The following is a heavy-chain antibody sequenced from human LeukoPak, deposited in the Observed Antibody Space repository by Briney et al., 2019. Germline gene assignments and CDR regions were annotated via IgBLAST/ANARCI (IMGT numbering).Heavy chain of an antibody. Sequence: PGRSLRLSCAASGFSFSSYAMHWVRQAPGKGLEWVAVISYDGSNKYYADSVKGRFTISRDNSKNTLYLQMNSLRAEDTAVYYCARGPGSLYDPYYFDYWGQGTLVTVSS. J-gene: IGHJ4*02. CDR1: GFSFSSYA. CDR3: ARGPGSLYDPYYFDY. CDR2: ISYDGSNK. D-gene: IGHD3-16*01. V-gene: IGHV3-30*04.